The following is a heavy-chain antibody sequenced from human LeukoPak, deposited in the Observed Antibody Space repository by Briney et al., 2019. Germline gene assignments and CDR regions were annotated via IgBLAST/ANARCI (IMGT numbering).Heavy chain of an antibody. J-gene: IGHJ4*02. V-gene: IGHV3-23*01. CDR1: GFTFTNYA. CDR3: AKFSSGWYEDY. CDR2: ISAGGST. Sequence: PGGSLRLSCAASGFTFTNYAMTWVRQAPGKGLEWVSSISAGGSTFSSDSVKGRFTISRDNTKHTLYLQMGSLRAEDTAIYYCAKFSSGWYEDYWGQGTLVTVSS. D-gene: IGHD6-19*01.